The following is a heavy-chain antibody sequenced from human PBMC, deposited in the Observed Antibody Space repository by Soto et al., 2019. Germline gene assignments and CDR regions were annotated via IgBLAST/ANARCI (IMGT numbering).Heavy chain of an antibody. CDR3: ARTQRQQLVDGMDV. J-gene: IGHJ6*02. V-gene: IGHV3-21*01. D-gene: IGHD6-13*01. Sequence: EVQLVESGGGLVKPGGSLRLSCAPSGFTFSSYSMNWVRQAPGKGLEWVSSISSSSSYIYYADSVKGRFTISRDNAKNSLYLQMNSLRAEDTAVYYCARTQRQQLVDGMDVWGQGTTVTVSS. CDR1: GFTFSSYS. CDR2: ISSSSSYI.